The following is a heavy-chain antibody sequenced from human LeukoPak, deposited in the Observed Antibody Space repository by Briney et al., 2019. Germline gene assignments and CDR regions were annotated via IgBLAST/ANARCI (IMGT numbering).Heavy chain of an antibody. J-gene: IGHJ4*02. CDR1: GGSFSGYY. V-gene: IGHV4-34*01. CDR3: ARGYGSGSYFNY. CDR2: INHSGST. Sequence: SETLSLTCAVYGGSFSGYYWSWIRQPPWKGLEWIGEINHSGSTNYNPSLKSRVIMSVDTSKNQFSLKLSSVTAADTAVYYCARGYGSGSYFNYWGQGTLVTVSS. D-gene: IGHD3-10*01.